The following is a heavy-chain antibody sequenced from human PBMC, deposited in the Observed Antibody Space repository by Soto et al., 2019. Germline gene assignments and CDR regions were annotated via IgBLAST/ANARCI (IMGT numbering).Heavy chain of an antibody. D-gene: IGHD2-2*01. V-gene: IGHV4-31*03. Sequence: QVQLQESGPGLVKPSQTLSLTCSVSGGSLSSGGYYWSWIRQHPGKGLEWVGYIYYSGSTYYNPSLKSRVTISVNTPKNHFSMQPSSVTAADSGVYSCASGLTAGESSRRVQDSYYYYGMDVRGQGTSGTFSS. CDR2: IYYSGST. CDR1: GGSLSSGGYY. J-gene: IGHJ6*02. CDR3: ASGLTAGESSRRVQDSYYYYGMDV.